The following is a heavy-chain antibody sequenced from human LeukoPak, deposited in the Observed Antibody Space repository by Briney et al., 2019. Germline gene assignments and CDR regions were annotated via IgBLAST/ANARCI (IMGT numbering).Heavy chain of an antibody. CDR3: ARDMDSSGKYYYYMDV. Sequence: SETLSLTCSVSGGSISSDYWGWIRQPPGKGLEWIGYIYYSGSTNYNPSLKSRVTISVDASKSQFSLKLSSVTAADTAVYYCARDMDSSGKYYYYMDVWGKGTTVTVSS. CDR2: IYYSGST. V-gene: IGHV4-59*01. J-gene: IGHJ6*03. D-gene: IGHD6-6*01. CDR1: GGSISSDY.